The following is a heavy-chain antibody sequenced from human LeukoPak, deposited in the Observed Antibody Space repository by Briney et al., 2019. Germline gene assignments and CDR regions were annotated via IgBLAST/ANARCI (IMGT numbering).Heavy chain of an antibody. CDR1: GFTFSSYW. V-gene: IGHV3-74*03. CDR3: ARDGFGGSYSF. J-gene: IGHJ4*02. CDR2: INGDGITT. Sequence: GGSLRLSCAASGFTFSSYWMHWVRQAPGTGLVWVSRINGDGITTTYADSVKGRFTISRDNAKNTLYLQMNSLRAEDTAVYYCARDGFGGSYSFWGQGTLVTVSS. D-gene: IGHD1-26*01.